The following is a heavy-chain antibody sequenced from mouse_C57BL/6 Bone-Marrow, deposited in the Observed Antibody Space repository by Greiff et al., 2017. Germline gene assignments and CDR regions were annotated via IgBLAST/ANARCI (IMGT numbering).Heavy chain of an antibody. V-gene: IGHV1-76*01. CDR3: ARSEYYYGSSPYYFDY. CDR2: IYPGSGNT. D-gene: IGHD1-1*01. Sequence: QVQLQRSGAELVRPGASVKLSCKASGYTFTDYYINWVKQRPGQGLEWIARIYPGSGNTYYNEKFKGKATLTAEKSSSTAYMQLSSLTSEDSAVYFCARSEYYYGSSPYYFDYWGQGTTLTVSS. J-gene: IGHJ2*01. CDR1: GYTFTDYY.